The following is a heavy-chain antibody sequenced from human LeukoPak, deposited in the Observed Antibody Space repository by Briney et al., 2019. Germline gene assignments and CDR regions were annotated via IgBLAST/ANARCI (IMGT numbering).Heavy chain of an antibody. CDR1: GGSFSGYY. V-gene: IGHV4-34*01. CDR3: ARHRFVYCSSTSCNYGMDV. J-gene: IGHJ6*02. D-gene: IGHD2-2*01. Sequence: SETLSLTCAVYGGSFSGYYWSWIRQPPGKGLEWIGEINHSGSTNYNPSLKSRVTISVDTSKNQFSLKLSSVTAADTAVYYCARHRFVYCSSTSCNYGMDVWGQGTTVTVSS. CDR2: INHSGST.